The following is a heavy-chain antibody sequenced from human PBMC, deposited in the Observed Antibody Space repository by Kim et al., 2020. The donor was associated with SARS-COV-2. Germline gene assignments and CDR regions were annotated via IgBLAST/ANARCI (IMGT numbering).Heavy chain of an antibody. Sequence: GGSLRLSCAASGFTFSDYYMSWIRQAPGKGLEWVSYISSSGSTIYYADSVKGRFTISRDNAKNSLYLQMNSLRAEDTAVYYCARDPITMVRGVPRPYGMDVWGQGTTVTVSS. CDR3: ARDPITMVRGVPRPYGMDV. CDR1: GFTFSDYY. V-gene: IGHV3-11*01. J-gene: IGHJ6*02. D-gene: IGHD3-10*01. CDR2: ISSSGSTI.